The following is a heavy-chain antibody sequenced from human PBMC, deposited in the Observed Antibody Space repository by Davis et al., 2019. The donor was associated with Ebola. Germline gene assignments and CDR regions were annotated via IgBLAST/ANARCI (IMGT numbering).Heavy chain of an antibody. CDR2: INHSGST. J-gene: IGHJ5*02. D-gene: IGHD6-6*01. CDR3: ARGQEYSSSSDWFDP. CDR1: GGSFSGYY. Sequence: PSETLSLTCAVYGGSFSGYYWSWIRQPPGKGLEWIGEINHSGSTNYNPSLKSRVTISVDTSKNQFSLKLSSVTAADTAVYYCARGQEYSSSSDWFDPWGQGTLVTVSS. V-gene: IGHV4-34*01.